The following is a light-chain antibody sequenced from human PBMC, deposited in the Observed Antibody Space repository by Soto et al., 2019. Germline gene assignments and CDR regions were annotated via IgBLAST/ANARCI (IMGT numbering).Light chain of an antibody. CDR3: QQRSNWPWT. Sequence: EIVMTQSPATLSVSPGERATLSCRASQSVSSYLAWYQQKPGQAPRLLIYDSSNRATGVPARFSGSGSGTDFTLTVSSLEPEDFAFYYCQQRSNWPWTFGHGTKVDIK. V-gene: IGKV3-11*01. CDR2: DSS. CDR1: QSVSSY. J-gene: IGKJ1*01.